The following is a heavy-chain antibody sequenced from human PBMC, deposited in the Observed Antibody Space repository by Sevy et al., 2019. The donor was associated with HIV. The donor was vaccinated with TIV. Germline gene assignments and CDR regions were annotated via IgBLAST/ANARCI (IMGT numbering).Heavy chain of an antibody. V-gene: IGHV4-59*08. Sequence: SETLSLTCTVSGDSINTYYWSWIRQPPGKGLEGIGYVSHSGNTKYNPSLKSRVSMSVDTSTNQFSLKVKSVTAADTAVYYCARLRWDLVVVPGATPGCYFDSWCQGTLVTVSS. CDR1: GDSINTYY. CDR3: ARLRWDLVVVPGATPGCYFDS. CDR2: VSHSGNT. J-gene: IGHJ4*02. D-gene: IGHD2-2*02.